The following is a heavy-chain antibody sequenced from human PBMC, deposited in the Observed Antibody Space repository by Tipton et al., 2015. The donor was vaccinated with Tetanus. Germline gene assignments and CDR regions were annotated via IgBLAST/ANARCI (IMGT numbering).Heavy chain of an antibody. CDR2: IDPNSGDT. J-gene: IGHJ6*02. V-gene: IGHV1-2*02. CDR3: ARDRGDYIYYGMDV. CDR1: GYTFTGYY. Sequence: QLVQSGAELKKPGASVKVSCTASGYTFTGYYIYWVRQAPGQGLEWVGWIDPNSGDTIYAQNFQGRVTMTRDTSISTVYMELRRLSSDDTAVYYCARDRGDYIYYGMDVWGPGTTVTVSS.